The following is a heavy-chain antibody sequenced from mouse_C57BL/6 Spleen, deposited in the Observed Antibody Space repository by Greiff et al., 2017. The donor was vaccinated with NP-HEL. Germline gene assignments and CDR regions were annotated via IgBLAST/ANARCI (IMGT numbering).Heavy chain of an antibody. CDR1: GYAFTNYL. Sequence: QVQLQQSGAELVRPGTSVKVSCKASGYAFTNYLIEWVKQRPGQGLEWIGVINPGSGGTNYNEKFKGKATLTADKSSSTAYMQLSSLTSEDSAVYVCARGLRAWFAYWGQGTLVTVSA. D-gene: IGHD1-1*01. J-gene: IGHJ3*01. CDR3: ARGLRAWFAY. CDR2: INPGSGGT. V-gene: IGHV1-54*01.